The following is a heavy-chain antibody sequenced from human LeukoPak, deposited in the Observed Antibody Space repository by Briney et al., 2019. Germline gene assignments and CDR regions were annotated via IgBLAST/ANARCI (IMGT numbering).Heavy chain of an antibody. D-gene: IGHD1-1*01. CDR3: ARHGARRSEYINDY. CDR2: IYYSGST. J-gene: IGHJ4*02. Sequence: SETLSLTCTVSGGSISSSSYYWGWIRQPPGKGLEWIGSIYYSGSTYYNPSLKSRVTMSVDTSKNQFSLKLSSVTAADTAVYYCARHGARRSEYINDYWGQGTLVTVSS. CDR1: GGSISSSSYY. V-gene: IGHV4-39*01.